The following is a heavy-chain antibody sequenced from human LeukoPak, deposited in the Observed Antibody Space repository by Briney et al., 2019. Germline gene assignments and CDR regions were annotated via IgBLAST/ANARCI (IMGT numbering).Heavy chain of an antibody. D-gene: IGHD5-18*01. V-gene: IGHV4-59*08. CDR3: ASSSAMFIHSIDY. J-gene: IGHJ4*02. CDR2: IYYSGST. CDR1: GVAISSDY. Sequence: PSETLSLTCTVSGVAISSDYWSWIRQPPGEGLEWIGFIYYSGSTNQNPSLKSRVTMSVDTSKNQFFLRLSSVTAADTAAYYCASSSAMFIHSIDYWGQGTLVTVSS.